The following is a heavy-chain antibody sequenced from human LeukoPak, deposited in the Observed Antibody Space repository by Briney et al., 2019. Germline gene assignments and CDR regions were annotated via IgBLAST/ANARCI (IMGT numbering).Heavy chain of an antibody. CDR1: GYTFTGYY. V-gene: IGHV1-2*02. Sequence: ASVKVSCKAFGYTFTGYYMHWVRQAPGQGLEWMGWINPNSGGTNYAQKFQGRVTMTRDTSISTAYMELSSLRSDDTAVYYCARGYYYDSSGYTLHDYWGQGTLVTVSS. D-gene: IGHD3-22*01. CDR3: ARGYYYDSSGYTLHDY. CDR2: INPNSGGT. J-gene: IGHJ4*02.